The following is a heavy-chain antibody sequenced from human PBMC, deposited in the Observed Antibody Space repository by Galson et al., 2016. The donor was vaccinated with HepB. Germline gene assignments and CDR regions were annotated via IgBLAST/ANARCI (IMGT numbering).Heavy chain of an antibody. D-gene: IGHD3-22*01. CDR1: GDSISSGFDS. Sequence: ETLSLTCSVSGDSISSGFDSWGWIRQPPGKGLQWIGTIYYNGSTYYNPSLKSRATTSVDTSKNQFSLKLSSATAADTAVYYCARVSRNFYYDSSGYGYYYYMDVWGKGTTVTVSS. CDR2: IYYNGST. CDR3: ARVSRNFYYDSSGYGYYYYMDV. V-gene: IGHV4-39*01. J-gene: IGHJ6*03.